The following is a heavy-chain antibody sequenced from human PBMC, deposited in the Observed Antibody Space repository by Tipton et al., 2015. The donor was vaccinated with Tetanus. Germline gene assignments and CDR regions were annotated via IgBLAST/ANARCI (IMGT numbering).Heavy chain of an antibody. CDR2: IYFTGTT. V-gene: IGHV4-31*03. CDR3: ARDSYYSSRWSFADY. CDR1: GDSISSGDFY. J-gene: IGHJ4*02. Sequence: TLSLTCTVSGDSISSGDFYWSWIRQHPGKGLEWIGYIYFTGTTYYNPSLESRLTISIDTSKNQFSLGLTSVTAADTAVYYCARDSYYSSRWSFADYWGQGTLVTVSS. D-gene: IGHD3-22*01.